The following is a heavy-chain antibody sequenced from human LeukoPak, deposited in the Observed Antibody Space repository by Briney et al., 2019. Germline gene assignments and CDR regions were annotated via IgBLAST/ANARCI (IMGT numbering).Heavy chain of an antibody. J-gene: IGHJ4*02. CDR1: GGSISSYY. CDR3: ATGRATYSSSWYRTFDY. D-gene: IGHD6-13*01. V-gene: IGHV4-59*12. CDR2: IYYSGST. Sequence: SETLSLTCTVSGGSISSYYWSWIRQPPGKGLEWIGYIYYSGSTNYNPSLKSRVTISVDKSKNQFSLKLSSVTAADTAVYYCATGRATYSSSWYRTFDYWGQGTLVTVSS.